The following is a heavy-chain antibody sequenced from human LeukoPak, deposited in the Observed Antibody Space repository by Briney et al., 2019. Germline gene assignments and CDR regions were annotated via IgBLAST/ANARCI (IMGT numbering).Heavy chain of an antibody. V-gene: IGHV1-8*01. CDR3: ARSGYSSGWAFDF. J-gene: IGHJ3*01. D-gene: IGHD6-19*01. CDR1: GYTFPTHD. Sequence: ASVKVSCKASGYTFPTHDINWVRQATGQGLEWMGWMNPNSGNTGYAQKFQGRVTMTRDTSINTAYMELHSLRSEDTAVYYCARSGYSSGWAFDFWGQGTMVTVSS. CDR2: MNPNSGNT.